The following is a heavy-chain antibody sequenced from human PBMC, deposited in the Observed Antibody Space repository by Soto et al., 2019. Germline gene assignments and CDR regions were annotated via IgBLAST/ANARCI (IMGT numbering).Heavy chain of an antibody. CDR3: AREGPFPCGMDV. J-gene: IGHJ6*02. Sequence: ASVKVSCKASGYTFTSYSMHWVRQAPGQGLEWMGIINPSGGSTSYAQKFQGRVTMTRDTSTSTVYMELSSLRSEDTAVYYCAREGPFPCGMDVWGQGTTVTVSS. CDR1: GYTFTSYS. CDR2: INPSGGST. V-gene: IGHV1-46*01.